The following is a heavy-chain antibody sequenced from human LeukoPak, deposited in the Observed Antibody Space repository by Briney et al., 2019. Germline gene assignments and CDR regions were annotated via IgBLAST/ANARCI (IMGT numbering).Heavy chain of an antibody. J-gene: IGHJ6*03. CDR1: GYTFTGYY. Sequence: ASLKPSCKASGYTFTGYYMHWVRQAPGQGLRWMGWINPNSGGTNYAQKFQGRVTMTRDTSISTAYMELSRLRSDDTAVYYRAREQKGSGWYIYYYYYYMDVWGKGTTVTISS. CDR2: INPNSGGT. V-gene: IGHV1-2*02. D-gene: IGHD6-19*01. CDR3: AREQKGSGWYIYYYYYYMDV.